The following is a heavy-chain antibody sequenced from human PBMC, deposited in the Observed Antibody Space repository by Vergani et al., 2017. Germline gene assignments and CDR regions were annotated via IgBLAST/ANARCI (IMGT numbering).Heavy chain of an antibody. D-gene: IGHD6-19*01. CDR2: IWYDGSNK. Sequence: QVQLVESGGGVVQPGRSLRLSCAASGFTFSSYGMHWVRQAPGKGLEWVAVIWYDGSNKDYADSVKGRFTISRDNSKNTLYLQMNSLRAEDTAVYYCAREGAVAGTLSLGPWGQGTLVTVSS. V-gene: IGHV3-33*01. CDR1: GFTFSSYG. CDR3: AREGAVAGTLSLGP. J-gene: IGHJ5*02.